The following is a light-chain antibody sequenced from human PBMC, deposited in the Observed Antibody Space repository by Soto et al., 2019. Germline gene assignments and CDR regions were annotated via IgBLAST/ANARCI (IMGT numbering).Light chain of an antibody. CDR3: CSYAGSSTFYV. CDR1: SSDVGSYNL. CDR2: EAS. V-gene: IGLV2-23*01. J-gene: IGLJ1*01. Sequence: QSALTQPASVSGSPGQSITISCTGTSSDVGSYNLVSWYQQHPGKAPKLMISEASKRPSGVSNRFSGSKSGSTASLTISGLQAEDEADYYCCSYAGSSTFYVFGTGTKLTVL.